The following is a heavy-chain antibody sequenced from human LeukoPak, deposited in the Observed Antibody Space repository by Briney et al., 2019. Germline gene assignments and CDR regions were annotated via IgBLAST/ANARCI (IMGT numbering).Heavy chain of an antibody. J-gene: IGHJ4*02. CDR1: GFTFSSYG. CDR3: AKDRTPYYDILTGYAFDY. V-gene: IGHV3-30*02. D-gene: IGHD3-9*01. Sequence: GGSLRLSCAASGFTFSSYGMHWVRQAPGKGLEWVAFIRYDGSNKYYADSVKGRFTISRDNSKDTLYLQMNSLRAEDTAVYYCAKDRTPYYDILTGYAFDYCGQGTLVTVSS. CDR2: IRYDGSNK.